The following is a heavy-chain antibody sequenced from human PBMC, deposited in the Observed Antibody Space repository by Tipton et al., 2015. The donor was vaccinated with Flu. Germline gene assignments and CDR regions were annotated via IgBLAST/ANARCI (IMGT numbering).Heavy chain of an antibody. Sequence: LRLSCTVSGGSISSYYWSWIRQPPGKGLEWIGYIYYSGSTNYNPSLKSRVTISVDTSKNQFSLKLSSVTAADTAVYYWARDIAAGRRRGGFDYWGQGTLVTVSS. J-gene: IGHJ4*02. V-gene: IGHV4-59*01. CDR3: ARDIAAGRRRGGFDY. CDR2: IYYSGST. D-gene: IGHD6-13*01. CDR1: GGSISSYY.